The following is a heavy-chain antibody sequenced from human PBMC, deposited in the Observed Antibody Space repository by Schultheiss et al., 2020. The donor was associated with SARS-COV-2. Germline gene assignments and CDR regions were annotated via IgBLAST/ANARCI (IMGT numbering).Heavy chain of an antibody. J-gene: IGHJ4*02. D-gene: IGHD5-18*01. Sequence: GSLRLSCAVYGGSFSGYYWSWIRQPPGKGLEWIGEINHSGSTNYNPSLKSRVTISVDTSMNHFSLMLSSVTATDTAMYYCARQAGYSSGLGFDYWGQGTLVTVSS. V-gene: IGHV4-34*01. CDR3: ARQAGYSSGLGFDY. CDR2: INHSGST. CDR1: GGSFSGYY.